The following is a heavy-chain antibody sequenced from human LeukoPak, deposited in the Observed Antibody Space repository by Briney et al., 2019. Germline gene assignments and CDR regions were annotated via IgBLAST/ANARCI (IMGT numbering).Heavy chain of an antibody. CDR1: GFTFSSYA. J-gene: IGHJ4*02. V-gene: IGHV3-23*01. Sequence: PGGSLRLSWAASGFTFSSYAMSWVRQAPGKGLEWVSAISGSGGSTYYADSVKGRFTISRDNSKNTLYLQMNSLRAEDTAVYYCAKDLLKESTGGSSDYWGQGTLVTVSS. CDR2: ISGSGGST. CDR3: AKDLLKESTGGSSDY. D-gene: IGHD2-15*01.